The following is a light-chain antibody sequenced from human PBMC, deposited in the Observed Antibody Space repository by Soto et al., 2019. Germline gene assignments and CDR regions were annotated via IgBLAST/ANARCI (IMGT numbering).Light chain of an antibody. J-gene: IGLJ2*01. Sequence: QSVLTQPPSVSGAPGQTVTISCTGSRSNIGAGYDVHWYQQLPGTAPKLFIYANNNRPSGVPDRFSGSRSGTSASLAITGLQAEDEADSYCQSYDSSLSGVVFGGGTKLTVL. CDR2: ANN. V-gene: IGLV1-40*01. CDR3: QSYDSSLSGVV. CDR1: RSNIGAGYD.